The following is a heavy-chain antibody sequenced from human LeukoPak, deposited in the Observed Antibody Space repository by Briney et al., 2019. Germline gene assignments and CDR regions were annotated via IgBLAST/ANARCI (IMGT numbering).Heavy chain of an antibody. CDR1: GGTFSSYA. D-gene: IGHD4-23*01. CDR3: ARKDDYGGSGLWD. Sequence: SVKVSCKASGGTFSSYAISWVRQAPGQGLEWMGGIIPIFGTANYAQKFQGRVTITTDESTSTAYMELSSLRSDDTAVYYCARKDDYGGSGLWDWGQGTLVTVSS. V-gene: IGHV1-69*05. CDR2: IIPIFGTA. J-gene: IGHJ4*02.